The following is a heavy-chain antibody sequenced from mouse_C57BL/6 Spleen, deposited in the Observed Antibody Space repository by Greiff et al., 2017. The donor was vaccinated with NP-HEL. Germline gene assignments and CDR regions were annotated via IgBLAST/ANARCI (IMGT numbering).Heavy chain of an antibody. Sequence: EVQLQQSGGGLVKPGGSLKLSCAASGFTFSSYAMSWVRQTPEKRLEWVATISDGGSYTYYPDNVKGRFTISRDNAKNNLYLQMSHLKSEDTAMYYCARERDYYGSSYGFAYWGQGTLVTVSA. CDR2: ISDGGSYT. V-gene: IGHV5-4*01. CDR1: GFTFSSYA. CDR3: ARERDYYGSSYGFAY. D-gene: IGHD1-1*01. J-gene: IGHJ3*01.